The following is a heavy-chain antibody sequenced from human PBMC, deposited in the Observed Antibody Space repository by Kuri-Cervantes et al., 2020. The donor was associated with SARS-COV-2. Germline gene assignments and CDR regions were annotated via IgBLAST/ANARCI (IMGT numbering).Heavy chain of an antibody. J-gene: IGHJ4*02. Sequence: ASVKVSCKASGYTFTSYDTSWVRQAPGQGLEWMGWISAYNGNTNYAQKLQGRVTMTTDTSTSTAYMELRSLRSDDTAVYYCARDGRTYYDILTGYSISYYFDHWGRGALVTVSS. CDR2: ISAYNGNT. CDR1: GYTFTSYD. V-gene: IGHV1-18*04. CDR3: ARDGRTYYDILTGYSISYYFDH. D-gene: IGHD3-9*01.